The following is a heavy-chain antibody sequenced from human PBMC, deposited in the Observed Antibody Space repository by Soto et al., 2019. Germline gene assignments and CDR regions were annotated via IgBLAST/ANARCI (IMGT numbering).Heavy chain of an antibody. CDR3: ARGVVPTRYYYYYGMDV. J-gene: IGHJ6*02. Sequence: LSLTCTVSGGSISSYYWSWIRQPPGKGLEWIGYIYYSGSTNYNPSLKSRVTISVDTSKNQFSLKLSSVTAADTAVYYCARGVVPTRYYYYYGMDVWGQGTTVTVSS. CDR1: GGSISSYY. D-gene: IGHD2-15*01. V-gene: IGHV4-59*01. CDR2: IYYSGST.